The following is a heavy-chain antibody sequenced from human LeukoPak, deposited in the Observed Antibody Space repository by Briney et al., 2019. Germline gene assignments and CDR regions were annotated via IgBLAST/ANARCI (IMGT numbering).Heavy chain of an antibody. D-gene: IGHD4-23*01. Sequence: GASVKVSCKASGYTFTGYYMHWVRQAPGQGLEWMGWTNPNSGGTNYAQKFQGRVTMTRETSISTAYMELSRLRSDDTAVYYCARASYGGSQGEYNWFDPWGQGTLVTVSS. CDR2: TNPNSGGT. V-gene: IGHV1-2*02. CDR1: GYTFTGYY. J-gene: IGHJ5*02. CDR3: ARASYGGSQGEYNWFDP.